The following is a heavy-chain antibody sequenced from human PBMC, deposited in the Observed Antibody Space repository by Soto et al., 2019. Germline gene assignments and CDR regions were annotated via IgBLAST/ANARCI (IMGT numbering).Heavy chain of an antibody. Sequence: AEASCKAPGFRFTGNSMHWARQAPRQGLEWMGWINPYNGNTNYVKKFQGRVTMTTDTSTSTASMELRSLRSDDTAVYYCARVSYSGNWFVHSVAGPNWFDPWGQGTLVTVSS. CDR2: INPYNGNT. CDR1: GFRFTGNS. J-gene: IGHJ5*02. V-gene: IGHV1-18*04. CDR3: ARVSYSGNWFVHSVAGPNWFDP. D-gene: IGHD6-13*01.